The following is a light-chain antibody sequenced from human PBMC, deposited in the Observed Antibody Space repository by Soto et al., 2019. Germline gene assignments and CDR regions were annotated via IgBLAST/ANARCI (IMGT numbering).Light chain of an antibody. CDR2: ASS. CDR1: QSIRTY. V-gene: IGKV1-39*01. Sequence: DIQMTQSPSSQSASVGDRVTITCRASQSIRTYLNWYQQKPGKAPKLLIYASSSLQSGVPSRFSGSGSGADFILTISSLQSEDFATYYCQQSYSTPITFGQGTRREIK. J-gene: IGKJ5*01. CDR3: QQSYSTPIT.